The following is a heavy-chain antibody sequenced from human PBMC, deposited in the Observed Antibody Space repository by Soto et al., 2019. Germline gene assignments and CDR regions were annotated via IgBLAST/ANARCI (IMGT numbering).Heavy chain of an antibody. CDR3: ARSQGEGDYILGDAFDI. CDR1: GFTFSSYS. CDR2: ISSSSSYI. D-gene: IGHD4-17*01. Sequence: PGGSLRLSCAASGFTFSSYSMNWVRQAPGKGLEWVSSISSSSSYIYYADSVKGRFTISRDNAKNSLYLQMNSLRAEDTALYHCARSQGEGDYILGDAFDIWGQGTMVTVSS. J-gene: IGHJ3*02. V-gene: IGHV3-21*04.